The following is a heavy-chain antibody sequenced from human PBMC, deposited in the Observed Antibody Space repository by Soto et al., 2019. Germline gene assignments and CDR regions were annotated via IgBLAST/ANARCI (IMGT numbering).Heavy chain of an antibody. CDR1: GFTFKNYA. V-gene: IGHV3-23*01. D-gene: IGHD4-17*01. Sequence: GGSLRLSCAASGFTFKNYAMSWVRQAPGKGLEWVSGISASGSRTFYADSVKGRFTVSRDFSKNTLSLQMDSLRAEDTAVYFCGKDPNGDYVGGFEFWGPGTMVTVSS. CDR3: GKDPNGDYVGGFEF. CDR2: ISASGSRT. J-gene: IGHJ3*01.